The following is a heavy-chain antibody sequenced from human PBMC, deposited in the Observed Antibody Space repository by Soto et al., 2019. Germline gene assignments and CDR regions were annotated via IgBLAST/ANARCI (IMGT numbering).Heavy chain of an antibody. D-gene: IGHD3-22*01. CDR1: GYTFTSYC. CDR3: ARGTYYYDSSGYLYGMDV. CDR2: ISAYNGNT. Sequence: GASVKVSCKASGYTFTSYCISWVLQAPGEGLEWMGWISAYNGNTNYAQKLQGRVTMTTDTSTSTAYMELRSLRSDDTAVYYCARGTYYYDSSGYLYGMDVWGQGTTVTVSS. J-gene: IGHJ6*02. V-gene: IGHV1-18*04.